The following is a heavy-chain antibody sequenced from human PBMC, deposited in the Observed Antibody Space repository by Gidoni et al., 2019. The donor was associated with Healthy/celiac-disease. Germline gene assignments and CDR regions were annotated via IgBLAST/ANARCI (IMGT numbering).Heavy chain of an antibody. D-gene: IGHD1-7*01. CDR3: AGVNWNYVSYSGGGWFDP. V-gene: IGHV4-39*01. CDR1: GGSISSSSYY. CDR2: IYYSGST. J-gene: IGHJ5*02. Sequence: QLQLQESGPGLVKPSETLSLTCTVSGGSISSSSYYWGWIRQPPGKGLEWIGSIYYSGSTYYNPSLKSRVTISVDTSKNQFSLKLSSVTAADTAVYYCAGVNWNYVSYSGGGWFDPWGQGTLVTVSS.